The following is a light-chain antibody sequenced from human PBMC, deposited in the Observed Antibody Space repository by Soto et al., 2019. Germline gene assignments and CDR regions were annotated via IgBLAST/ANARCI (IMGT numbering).Light chain of an antibody. V-gene: IGKV3-11*01. J-gene: IGKJ5*01. CDR3: QQYGNLLT. CDR2: DTS. Sequence: EVVLTQSPATLSLSPGDGATLSCRASQSVNNYFAWYQQKPGRAPRLLISDTSNRATDIPARFSGSGSGTDFTLTISRVEPEDSALYYCQQYGNLLTFGQGTRLELK. CDR1: QSVNNY.